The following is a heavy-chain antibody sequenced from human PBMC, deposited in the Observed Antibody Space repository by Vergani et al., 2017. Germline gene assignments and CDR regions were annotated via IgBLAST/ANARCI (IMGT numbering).Heavy chain of an antibody. CDR3: AKAYSSGWYYFDY. Sequence: EVQLLESGGGLVQPGGSLRLSCAASGFPFSSYAMSWVRQAPGKGLEWVSAISGSGVSRYYADSVKGGFTISRDNSKNTLYLQMNSLRAEDTAVYYCAKAYSSGWYYFDYWGQGTLVTVSS. V-gene: IGHV3-23*01. D-gene: IGHD6-19*01. CDR1: GFPFSSYA. CDR2: ISGSGVSR. J-gene: IGHJ4*02.